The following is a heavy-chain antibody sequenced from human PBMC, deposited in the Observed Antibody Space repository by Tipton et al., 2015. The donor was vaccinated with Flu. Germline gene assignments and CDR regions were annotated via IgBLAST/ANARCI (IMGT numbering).Heavy chain of an antibody. V-gene: IGHV3-48*04. J-gene: IGHJ3*02. CDR2: ISSSGSPI. CDR3: ARDRDEDACDI. Sequence: VQLVQSGGGVVQPGRSLRLSCAASGFTFSSYGMHWVRQAPGKGLEWVSYISSSGSPIYYADSVKGRFTISRDNAKNSLYLQMNSLRAEDTAVYFCARDRDEDACDIWGQGTMVTVSS. CDR1: GFTFSSYG.